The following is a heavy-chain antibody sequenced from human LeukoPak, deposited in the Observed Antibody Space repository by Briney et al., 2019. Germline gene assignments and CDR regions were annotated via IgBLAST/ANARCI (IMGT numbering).Heavy chain of an antibody. CDR3: ARDRPGGSSLDY. V-gene: IGHV4-59*01. CDR1: GGSISRVY. Sequence: SETLSLTCTVSGGSISRVYWSWIRQPPGKGLEWIGYIYYTGSTNYNPSLKSRVTISVDTSKNQFSLKLSSVTAADTAVYYCARDRPGGSSLDYWGQGTLVTVSS. D-gene: IGHD6-13*01. CDR2: IYYTGST. J-gene: IGHJ4*02.